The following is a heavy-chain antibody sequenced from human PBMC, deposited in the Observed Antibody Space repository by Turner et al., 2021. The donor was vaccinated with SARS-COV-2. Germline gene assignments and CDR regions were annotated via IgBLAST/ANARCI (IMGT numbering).Heavy chain of an antibody. J-gene: IGHJ6*02. CDR1: GLPFSRYS. Sequence: EVQLVASGGGLVKPGGSLRLSCAASGLPFSRYSMNWVRQAPGKGLEWFSAISSRISYIYYADSVKGRFTISRYNAKNSLYLQMNSLRAEDTSVYYCARGDDCWSGDSNYGMDVWGQGTTVTVSS. CDR2: ISSRISYI. D-gene: IGHD3-3*01. V-gene: IGHV3-21*06. CDR3: ARGDDCWSGDSNYGMDV.